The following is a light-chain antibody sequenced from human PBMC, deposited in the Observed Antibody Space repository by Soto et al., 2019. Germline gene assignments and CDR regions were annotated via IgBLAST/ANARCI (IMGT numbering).Light chain of an antibody. CDR3: SSYTSSSSLI. CDR1: SSDVGAYNY. CDR2: DVR. Sequence: QSVLTQPASVSGSPGQSITISCTGTSSDVGAYNYVAWYQQHPGKAPKLMIYDVRHRPSGVSNRFSGSKSGNTASLTISGLQAEDEADYYCSSYTSSSSLIFGGGTKLTVL. J-gene: IGLJ2*01. V-gene: IGLV2-14*03.